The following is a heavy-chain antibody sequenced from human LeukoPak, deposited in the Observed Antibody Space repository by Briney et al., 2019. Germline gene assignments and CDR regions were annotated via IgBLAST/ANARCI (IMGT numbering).Heavy chain of an antibody. CDR1: GFTFSSYG. CDR2: IRYDGSNK. D-gene: IGHD6-13*01. J-gene: IGHJ4*02. V-gene: IGHV3-30*02. Sequence: GGSLRLSCAASGFTFSSYGMHWVRQAPGKGLEWVAFIRYDGSNKYYADSVKGRFTISRDNSKNTLYLQMNSLGAEDTAVYYCAKDQGSSWFYYFDYWGQGTLVTVSS. CDR3: AKDQGSSWFYYFDY.